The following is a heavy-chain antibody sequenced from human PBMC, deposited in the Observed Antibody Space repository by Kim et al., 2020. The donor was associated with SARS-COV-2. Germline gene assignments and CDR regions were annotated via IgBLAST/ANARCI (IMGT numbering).Heavy chain of an antibody. Sequence: SETLSLSCGVFGGSISGYWWSWIRQSPGKGLEWIADINYSGNTYYNPSLNSRVTISLDTSKNQFSLKVTSVTAADTAVYYCARSDCCAGCCYRAYFDYWGQGTLVTVYS. D-gene: IGHD2-15*01. V-gene: IGHV4-34*01. CDR1: GGSISGYW. J-gene: IGHJ4*02. CDR3: ARSDCCAGCCYRAYFDY. CDR2: INYSGNT.